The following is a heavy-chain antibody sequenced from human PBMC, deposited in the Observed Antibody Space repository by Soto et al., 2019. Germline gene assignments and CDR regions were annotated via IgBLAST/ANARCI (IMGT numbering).Heavy chain of an antibody. J-gene: IGHJ4*02. CDR3: ARVASSLVRLVGEFYFDH. CDR1: GGTFNGYS. D-gene: IGHD3-10*01. CDR2: TIPIFTTA. Sequence: QVQLVQSGAAVKEPGSSVKVSCKASGGTFNGYSISWVRQAPGQGLEWVGGTIPIFTTANYAQKFQGRLTMTADESTSTAYMELSGLRSDDTDIYYCARVASSLVRLVGEFYFDHWGQGTLVTVSS. V-gene: IGHV1-69*01.